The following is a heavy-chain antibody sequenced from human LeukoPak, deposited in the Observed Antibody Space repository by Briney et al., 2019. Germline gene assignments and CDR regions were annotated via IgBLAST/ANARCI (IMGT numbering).Heavy chain of an antibody. CDR1: GYTFTGYY. D-gene: IGHD3-10*01. J-gene: IGHJ3*02. CDR2: INPNSGGT. CDR3: ARGAITMVRGVIENAFDI. Sequence: GASVKVSCKASGYTFTGYYMHWVRQAPGQGLELMGWINPNSGGTNYAQKFQGRVTMTRDTSISTAYMELSRLRSDDTAVYYCARGAITMVRGVIENAFDIWGQGTMVTVSS. V-gene: IGHV1-2*02.